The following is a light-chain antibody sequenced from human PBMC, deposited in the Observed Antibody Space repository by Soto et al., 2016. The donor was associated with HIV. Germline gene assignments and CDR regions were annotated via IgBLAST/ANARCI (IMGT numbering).Light chain of an antibody. Sequence: DIQMTQSPSSLSASVGDRVTITCRASQGISSYLNWYQQKPGKAPKLLIYATSSLQSGVPSRFSGSGSGTDFTLTISSLQPEDFATYYCQQSYSTPLTFGGGPGGDQT. CDR2: ATS. J-gene: IGKJ4*01. CDR1: QGISSY. V-gene: IGKV1-39*01. CDR3: QQSYSTPLT.